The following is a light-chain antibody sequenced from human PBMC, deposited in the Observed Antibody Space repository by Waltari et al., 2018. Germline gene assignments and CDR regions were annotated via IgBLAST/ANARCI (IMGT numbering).Light chain of an antibody. Sequence: DIQMTQSPPSLSASVGDRVTITCRAGQSISSHLNWYQQKPGEAPKLLIFAASSLKSGVPSRFSGSGSGTDFTLTISSLQPEDFAVYYCQQSYSPFRTFGPGTKVESK. CDR3: QQSYSPFRT. CDR1: QSISSH. V-gene: IGKV1-39*01. J-gene: IGKJ1*01. CDR2: AAS.